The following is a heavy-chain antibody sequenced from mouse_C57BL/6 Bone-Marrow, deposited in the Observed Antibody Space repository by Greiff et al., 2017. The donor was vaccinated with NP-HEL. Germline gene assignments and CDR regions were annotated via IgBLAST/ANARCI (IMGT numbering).Heavy chain of an antibody. J-gene: IGHJ3*01. V-gene: IGHV1-61*01. CDR2: IYPSDSET. Sequence: QVQLQQSGAELVRPGSSVKLSCKASGYTFTSYWMDWVKQRPGQGLEWIGNIYPSDSETHYNQKFKDKATLTVDKSSSTAYMQLSSLTSEDSAVYYCAREPDYGSDAYWGQGTLITVSA. CDR1: GYTFTSYW. D-gene: IGHD1-1*01. CDR3: AREPDYGSDAY.